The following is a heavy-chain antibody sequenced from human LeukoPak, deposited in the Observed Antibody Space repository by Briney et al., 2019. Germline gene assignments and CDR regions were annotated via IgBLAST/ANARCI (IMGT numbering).Heavy chain of an antibody. CDR2: IYHSGST. CDR3: ASMTGSDHYYFDY. D-gene: IGHD3-9*01. CDR1: SYSISSGYY. V-gene: IGHV4-38-2*02. Sequence: SGTLSLTCTVSSYSISSGYYWGWIRQPPGKGLEWIGSIYHSGSTYFNPSLKSRVTISVDTSKNQFSLKLSSVTAADTAVYYCASMTGSDHYYFDYWGQGSLVTVSP. J-gene: IGHJ4*02.